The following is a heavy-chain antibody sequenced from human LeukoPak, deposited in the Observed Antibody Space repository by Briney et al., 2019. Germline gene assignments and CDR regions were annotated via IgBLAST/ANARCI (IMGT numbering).Heavy chain of an antibody. CDR1: GFTFNTYW. J-gene: IGHJ4*02. CDR2: IGGSGGST. V-gene: IGHV3-23*01. CDR3: AKDHYYDSSNYYYGRPNLFDY. D-gene: IGHD3-22*01. Sequence: GGSLRLSCAASGFTFNTYWMSWVRQAPGKGLEWVSAIGGSGGSTYYADSVKGRFTISRDNPKKTLYLQMDSLRAEDTAVYYCAKDHYYDSSNYYYGRPNLFDYWGQGTLVTVSS.